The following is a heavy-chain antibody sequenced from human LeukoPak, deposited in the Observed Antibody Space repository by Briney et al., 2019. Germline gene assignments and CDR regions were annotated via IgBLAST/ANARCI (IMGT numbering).Heavy chain of an antibody. CDR2: IRSKANGYAT. CDR1: GVSLSGSA. J-gene: IGHJ4*02. D-gene: IGHD1-26*01. V-gene: IGHV3-73*01. Sequence: GGSLRLSCAASGVSLSGSAVRWVRQASGKGLEWVGRIRSKANGYATAYAASVKGRFSISRDDSKNTAYLQMNSLKTEDTAVYFCTRGSGSNYDYWGQGTLVTVSS. CDR3: TRGSGSNYDY.